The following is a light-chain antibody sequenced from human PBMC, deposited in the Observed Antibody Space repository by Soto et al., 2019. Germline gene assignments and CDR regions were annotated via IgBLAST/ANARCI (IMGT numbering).Light chain of an antibody. CDR1: QSVSIR. V-gene: IGKV1-5*03. CDR2: RAS. J-gene: IGKJ1*01. CDR3: QQYNTYRA. Sequence: DIQMTQSPSTLSASVGDRVTITCRASQSVSIRLAWYQHKAGKSPNLLIHRASSLEDGVSSRFSGSGSGTEFTLTISSLQPDDSATYYCQQYNTYRAFGQGTKVE.